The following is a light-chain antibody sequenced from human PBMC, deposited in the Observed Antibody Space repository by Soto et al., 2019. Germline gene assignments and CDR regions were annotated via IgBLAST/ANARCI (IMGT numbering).Light chain of an antibody. V-gene: IGLV2-14*03. CDR1: SSDVGAFNY. CDR3: NSYPSNNTYA. CDR2: DVS. J-gene: IGLJ1*01. Sequence: QSALTQPASVSGSPGQAITISCSGTSSDVGAFNYVSWYQQHPGKAPKLMIYDVSNRPSGVSNRFSGSKSGNTASLTISGPRAQDGANYYCNSYPSNNTYASGTGTKVT.